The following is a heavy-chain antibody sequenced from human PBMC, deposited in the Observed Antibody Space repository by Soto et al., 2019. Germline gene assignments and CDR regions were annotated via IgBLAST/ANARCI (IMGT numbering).Heavy chain of an antibody. CDR2: ISGSGGST. Sequence: GGSLRLSCAASGFTVSSNYMSWVRQAPGKGLEWVSAISGSGGSTYYADSVKGRFTISRDNSKNTLYLQMNSLRAEDTAVYYCAKEVVVAATTFDYWGQGTLVTVSS. V-gene: IGHV3-23*01. D-gene: IGHD2-15*01. J-gene: IGHJ4*02. CDR3: AKEVVVAATTFDY. CDR1: GFTVSSNY.